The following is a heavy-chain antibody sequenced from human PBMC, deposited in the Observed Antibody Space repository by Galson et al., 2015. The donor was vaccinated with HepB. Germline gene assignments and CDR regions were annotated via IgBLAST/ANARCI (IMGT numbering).Heavy chain of an antibody. CDR3: ARVTNWGLFDY. CDR1: GFTFGSYA. CDR2: ISSDGVTT. V-gene: IGHV3-64*01. J-gene: IGHJ4*02. D-gene: IGHD2-21*01. Sequence: SLRLSCAASGFTFGSYAIHWVRQAPGKRLEYVSGISSDGVTTHYGNSVKGRFTISRDNCKNTVYLQMGSLRIEDMAVYYCARVTNWGLFDYWGQGVLVTVSS.